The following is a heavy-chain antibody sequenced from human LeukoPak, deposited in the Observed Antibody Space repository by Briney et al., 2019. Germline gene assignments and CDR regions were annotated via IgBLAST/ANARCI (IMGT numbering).Heavy chain of an antibody. Sequence: PGGSLRLSCAASGFTFSSYSMNWVRQAPGKGLEWVSYISSSSSTIYYADSVKGRFTISRDNAKSSLYLQMNSLRDEDTAVYYCARNTVNYYDSSGPADYWGQGTLVTVSS. CDR2: ISSSSSTI. J-gene: IGHJ4*02. CDR1: GFTFSSYS. D-gene: IGHD3-22*01. CDR3: ARNTVNYYDSSGPADY. V-gene: IGHV3-48*02.